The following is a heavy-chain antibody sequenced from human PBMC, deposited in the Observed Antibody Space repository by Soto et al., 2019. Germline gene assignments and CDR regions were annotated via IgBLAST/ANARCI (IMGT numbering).Heavy chain of an antibody. Sequence: SETLSLTCAVCSGSFSSYYRSWIRQPPGKGLEWIGEINHSGSTNYRPSLKSRVTISVDTSKSQFSLMLSSVTAADTAVYYCARGDMSHDFWGQGTLVTVSS. CDR2: INHSGST. J-gene: IGHJ4*02. CDR1: SGSFSSYY. V-gene: IGHV4-34*01. CDR3: ARGDMSHDF.